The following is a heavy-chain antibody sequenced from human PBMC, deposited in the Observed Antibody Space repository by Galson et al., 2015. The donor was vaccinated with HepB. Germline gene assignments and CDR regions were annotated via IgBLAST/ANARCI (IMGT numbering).Heavy chain of an antibody. CDR1: GFAFSTYS. D-gene: IGHD3-22*01. J-gene: IGHJ4*02. CDR2: SSSSSSYK. Sequence: SLRLSCAASGFAFSTYSMNWVRQASGKGLEWVSSSSSSSSYKYYTDSVKGRFTISRDNAKNSLYLQMNSLRAEDTAVYYCARSQSDDSSGYYYSGYGHWGQGTLVTVSS. CDR3: ARSQSDDSSGYYYSGYGH. V-gene: IGHV3-21*01.